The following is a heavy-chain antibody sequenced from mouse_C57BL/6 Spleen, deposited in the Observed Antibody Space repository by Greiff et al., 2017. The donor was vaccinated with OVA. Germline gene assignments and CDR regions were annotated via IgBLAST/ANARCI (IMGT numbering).Heavy chain of an antibody. CDR1: GFTFSSYA. Sequence: EVKLVESGGSLVKPGGSLKLSCAASGFTFSSYAMSWVRQTPEKRLEWVATISDGGSYTYYPDNVKGRFTISRANAKTNLYLQMSHLKSEDTAMYYCARDPYYDYDVGYLDYWGQGTTLTVSS. V-gene: IGHV5-4*01. CDR3: ARDPYYDYDVGYLDY. CDR2: ISDGGSYT. J-gene: IGHJ2*01. D-gene: IGHD2-4*01.